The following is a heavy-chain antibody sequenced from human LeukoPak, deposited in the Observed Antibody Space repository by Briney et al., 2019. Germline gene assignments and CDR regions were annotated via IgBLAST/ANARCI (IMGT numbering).Heavy chain of an antibody. CDR3: ARDTGSGNHDY. J-gene: IGHJ4*02. CDR1: GGSISSSSYY. Sequence: SETLSLTCTVSGGSISSSSYYWGWVRQPPGKGLEWIGNIYYGGSTSYNPSLKSRVTISVDTSKTQFSLNLSSVTAADTAVYYCARDTGSGNHDYWGQGTLVTVSS. CDR2: IYYGGST. D-gene: IGHD3-10*01. V-gene: IGHV4-39*07.